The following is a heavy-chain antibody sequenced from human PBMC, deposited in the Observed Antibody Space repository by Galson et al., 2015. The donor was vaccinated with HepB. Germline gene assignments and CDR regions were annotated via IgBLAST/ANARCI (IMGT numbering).Heavy chain of an antibody. CDR2: ISSYSGNT. CDR3: ARVSDDFWSGYQEENYFQH. CDR1: GYRFTTYG. D-gene: IGHD3-3*01. V-gene: IGHV1-18*01. J-gene: IGHJ1*01. Sequence: SVKVSCKASGYRFTTYGINWVRQAPGQGLEWMGWISSYSGNTKYAQKLQGRVTMTTDTSTNTAYMELSRLRSDDTAVYYCARVSDDFWSGYQEENYFQHWGQGTLVTVSS.